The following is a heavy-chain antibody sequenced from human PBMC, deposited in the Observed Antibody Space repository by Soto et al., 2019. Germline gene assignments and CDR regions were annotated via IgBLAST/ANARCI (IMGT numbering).Heavy chain of an antibody. CDR3: ASGSLYEITARDDYYYGMDV. D-gene: IGHD1-26*01. V-gene: IGHV4-61*01. CDR1: GGSVSSGSYY. CDR2: IYYSGST. Sequence: QVQLQESGPGLVKPSETLSLTCTVSGGSVSSGSYYWSWIRQPPGKGLEWLGYIYYSGSTNYNPSLKSRITISVDTSKNQFPLKLSSVTAADTAVYYCASGSLYEITARDDYYYGMDVWGQGTTVTVSS. J-gene: IGHJ6*02.